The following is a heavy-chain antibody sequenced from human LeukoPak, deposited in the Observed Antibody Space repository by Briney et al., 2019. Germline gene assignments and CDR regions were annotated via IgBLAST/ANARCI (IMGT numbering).Heavy chain of an antibody. Sequence: PSETLSLTCTVSGYSLSSGYYWGWIRQPPGKGLEWIGSIYYSGSTYYNPSLKSRVTISVDTSKNQFSLKLSSVTAEDTAVYYCARDHPVRWPRVGYYMDVWGKGTTVTVSS. V-gene: IGHV4-38-2*02. CDR1: GYSLSSGYY. D-gene: IGHD4-23*01. CDR2: IYYSGST. J-gene: IGHJ6*03. CDR3: ARDHPVRWPRVGYYMDV.